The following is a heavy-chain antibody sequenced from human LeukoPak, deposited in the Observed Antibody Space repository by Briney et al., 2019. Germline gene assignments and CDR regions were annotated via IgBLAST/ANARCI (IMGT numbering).Heavy chain of an antibody. CDR1: GGSIGSYY. D-gene: IGHD6-13*01. Sequence: PSETLSLTCTVSGGSIGSYYWSWIRQPPGKGLEWIGYIYYSGSTNYNPSLKSRVTISVDTSKNQFSLKLSSVTAADTAVYYCARHLVSSSSWYDVPAFDIWGQGTMVTVSS. J-gene: IGHJ3*02. CDR2: IYYSGST. CDR3: ARHLVSSSSWYDVPAFDI. V-gene: IGHV4-59*08.